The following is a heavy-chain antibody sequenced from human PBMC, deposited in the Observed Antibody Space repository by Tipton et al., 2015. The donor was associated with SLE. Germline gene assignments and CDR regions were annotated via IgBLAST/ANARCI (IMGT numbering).Heavy chain of an antibody. Sequence: TLSLTCTVSGGSITTVGYYWSRNRQHPGKGLEWIGYIYDSKSTYYNPSLKSRVTMSVDTSKSQFSLKLTFVSAADTAIYYCARMGLCTTTTCNEGAFDVWGQGSMVTVSS. CDR2: IYDSKST. J-gene: IGHJ3*01. D-gene: IGHD2-2*01. CDR3: ARMGLCTTTTCNEGAFDV. CDR1: GGSITTVGYY. V-gene: IGHV4-31*03.